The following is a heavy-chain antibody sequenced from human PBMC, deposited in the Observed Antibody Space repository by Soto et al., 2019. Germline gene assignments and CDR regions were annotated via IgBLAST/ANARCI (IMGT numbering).Heavy chain of an antibody. Sequence: GASVKVSCKASGYTFTSYDINWVRQATGQGLEWMGWMNPNSGNTGYAQKFQGRVTMTRNTSISTAYMELSSLRSEDTAVYYCARDRVDDILTASGLKNYYYGMDVWDQGTTVTVSS. D-gene: IGHD3-9*01. CDR2: MNPNSGNT. V-gene: IGHV1-8*01. CDR1: GYTFTSYD. J-gene: IGHJ6*02. CDR3: ARDRVDDILTASGLKNYYYGMDV.